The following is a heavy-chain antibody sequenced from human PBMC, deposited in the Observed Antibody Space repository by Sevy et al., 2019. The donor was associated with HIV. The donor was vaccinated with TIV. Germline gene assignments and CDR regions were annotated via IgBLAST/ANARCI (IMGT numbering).Heavy chain of an antibody. V-gene: IGHV4-59*11. CDR2: MYYSGST. D-gene: IGHD3-3*01. CDR3: ARLYDPRGRMEFDP. CDR1: GGSISTHS. Sequence: SETLSLTCTFSGGSISTHSWSWIRRPPGKGLEWIGYMYYSGSTNYNPSLKSRVTMSMDASKNQFSLNLSSVTAADTAVHYCARLYDPRGRMEFDPWGQGTLVTVSS. J-gene: IGHJ5*02.